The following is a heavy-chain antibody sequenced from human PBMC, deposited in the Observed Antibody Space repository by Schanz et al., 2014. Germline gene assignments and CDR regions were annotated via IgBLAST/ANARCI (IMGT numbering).Heavy chain of an antibody. J-gene: IGHJ3*02. V-gene: IGHV3-21*02. CDR2: ISTSGTYM. CDR1: GFAFSSYG. D-gene: IGHD3-10*01. CDR3: AKGRFGELSAFDI. Sequence: EVQLLESGGGLVQPGGSLRLSCLASGFAFSSYGMNWLRQAPGRGLEWVSSISTSGTYMYIADSLKGRLTISRDDAKKSMYLQMNNLRAEDTAVYYCAKGRFGELSAFDIWGQGTMVTVSS.